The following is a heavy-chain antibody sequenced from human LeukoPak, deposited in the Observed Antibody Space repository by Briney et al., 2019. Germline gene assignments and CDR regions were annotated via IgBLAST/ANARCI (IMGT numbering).Heavy chain of an antibody. V-gene: IGHV1-69*15. J-gene: IGHJ6*02. D-gene: IGHD5-18*01. CDR3: ARGARGYVPYYYYGMDV. CDR1: GGTFSSYA. CDR2: IIPIFGTA. Sequence: GSSVKVSCKASGGTFSSYAISWVRQAPGQGLEWMGRIIPIFGTANYAQKFQGRVTITADESTSTAYMELSSLRSEDTAVYYCARGARGYVPYYYYGMDVWGQGTTVTVSS.